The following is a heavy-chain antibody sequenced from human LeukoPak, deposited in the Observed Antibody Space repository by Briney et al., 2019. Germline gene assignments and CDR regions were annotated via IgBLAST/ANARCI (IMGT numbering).Heavy chain of an antibody. CDR1: GFTFSTYA. CDR2: ISYDGRDK. CDR3: AKDSGNFANYYFDH. V-gene: IGHV3-30*04. Sequence: GGSLRLSCAASGFTFSTYAMHWVRQAPGKGLEWEAVISYDGRDKKYADSVKGRFSISRDNPKNTLYLQMDSLRSEDTAMYYCAKDSGNFANYYFDHWGQGTLVTVSS. J-gene: IGHJ4*02. D-gene: IGHD1-26*01.